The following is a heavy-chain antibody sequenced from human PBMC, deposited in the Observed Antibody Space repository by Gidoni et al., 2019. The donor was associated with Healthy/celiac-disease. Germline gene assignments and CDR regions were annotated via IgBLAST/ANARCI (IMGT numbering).Heavy chain of an antibody. CDR2: IYYSGST. CDR1: GGSISSYY. CDR3: ATQASGDENWFDP. V-gene: IGHV4-59*08. Sequence: QVQLQESGPGLVKPSETLSLTCTVSGGSISSYYWSWIRQPPGKGLEWIGYIYYSGSTNYNPSLKSRVTISVDTSKNQFSLKLSSVTAADTAVYYCATQASGDENWFDPWGQGTLVTVSS. D-gene: IGHD4-17*01. J-gene: IGHJ5*02.